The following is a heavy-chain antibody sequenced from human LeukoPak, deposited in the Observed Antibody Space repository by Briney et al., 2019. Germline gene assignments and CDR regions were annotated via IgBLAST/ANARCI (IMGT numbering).Heavy chain of an antibody. J-gene: IGHJ4*02. V-gene: IGHV1-2*02. CDR3: ARVYRSGWAFRY. Sequence: ASVKVSCKASGYTFTGYYMHWVRQAPGQGLEWMGWINPNSGGTNYAQKFQCRVTMTRDTSISTAYMELSRLRSDDTAVYYCARVYRSGWAFRYWGQGTLVTVSS. CDR1: GYTFTGYY. CDR2: INPNSGGT. D-gene: IGHD6-19*01.